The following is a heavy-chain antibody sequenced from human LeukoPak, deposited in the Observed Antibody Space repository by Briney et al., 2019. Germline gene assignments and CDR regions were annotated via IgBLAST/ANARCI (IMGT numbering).Heavy chain of an antibody. D-gene: IGHD3-22*01. Sequence: SVKVSCKASGGTFSSYAISWVRQAPGQGLEWMGGIIPIFGTANYAQKFQGRVTMTRDTSISTAYMELSRLRSDDTAVYYCARGDSSGYYHWFDPWGQGTLVTVSS. CDR3: ARGDSSGYYHWFDP. V-gene: IGHV1-69*05. J-gene: IGHJ5*02. CDR2: IIPIFGTA. CDR1: GGTFSSYA.